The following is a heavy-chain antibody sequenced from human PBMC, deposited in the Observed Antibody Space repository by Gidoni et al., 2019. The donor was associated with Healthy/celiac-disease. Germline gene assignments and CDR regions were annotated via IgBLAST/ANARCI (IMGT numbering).Heavy chain of an antibody. J-gene: IGHJ6*02. V-gene: IGHV1-69*06. CDR2: IIPIFGTA. D-gene: IGHD6-6*01. CDR3: ARGQGSSPYYYYGMDV. Sequence: QVQLLQSGAEVKKPGSSVKVPCKASGGTFSSHATSWGRQAPGPGLEWMGGIIPIFGTANYAQKFQGRVTITADKSTSTAYMELSSLRSEDTAVYYCARGQGSSPYYYYGMDVWGQGTTVTVSS. CDR1: GGTFSSHA.